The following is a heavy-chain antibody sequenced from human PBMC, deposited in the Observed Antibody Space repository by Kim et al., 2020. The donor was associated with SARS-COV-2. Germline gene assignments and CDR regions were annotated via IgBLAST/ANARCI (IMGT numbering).Heavy chain of an antibody. Sequence: GGSLRLSCAASGLTFSSYDMHWVRQAPGKGLECVAVISYDGSNKYYADSVKGRFTISRDNSKNTLYLQMNSLRAEDTAVYKCAKDSPYGRGVLDIWGQGTMVTVSS. CDR3: AKDSPYGRGVLDI. D-gene: IGHD3-10*01. CDR1: GLTFSSYD. CDR2: ISYDGSNK. V-gene: IGHV3-30*18. J-gene: IGHJ3*02.